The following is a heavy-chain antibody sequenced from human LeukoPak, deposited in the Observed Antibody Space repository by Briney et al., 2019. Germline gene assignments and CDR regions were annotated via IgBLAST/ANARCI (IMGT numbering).Heavy chain of an antibody. J-gene: IGHJ5*02. Sequence: ASVKVSCKASGYTFTGYYMHWARQAPGQGLEWMGWINLNSGGTNYAQKFQGRVTMTRDTSISTAYMELSRLRSDDTAVYYCARGVGSNWFDPWGQGTLVTVSS. V-gene: IGHV1-2*02. CDR2: INLNSGGT. D-gene: IGHD2-2*01. CDR3: ARGVGSNWFDP. CDR1: GYTFTGYY.